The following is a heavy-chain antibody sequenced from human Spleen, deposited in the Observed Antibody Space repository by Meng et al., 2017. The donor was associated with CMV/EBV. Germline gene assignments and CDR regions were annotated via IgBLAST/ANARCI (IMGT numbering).Heavy chain of an antibody. CDR2: IYYSGTT. J-gene: IGHJ5*02. Sequence: SETLSLTCVVSGDSISSSNYYWGWIRQPPGKGLEYIGSIYYSGTTYYNPSLKSRLTMSVDTSKSQFSLRLSSVTAADTAVYYCVAQSGDFWSGYYPTNWFDPWGQGTLVTVS. CDR3: VAQSGDFWSGYYPTNWFDP. V-gene: IGHV4-39*01. CDR1: GDSISSSNYY. D-gene: IGHD3-3*01.